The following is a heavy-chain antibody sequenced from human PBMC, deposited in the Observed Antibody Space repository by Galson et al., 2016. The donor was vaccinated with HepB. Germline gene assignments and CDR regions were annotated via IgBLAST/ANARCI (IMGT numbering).Heavy chain of an antibody. CDR2: IWPGDSDS. CDR3: ARAGSGWYPFDY. J-gene: IGHJ4*02. CDR1: GYSFTNYR. Sequence: SCKGSGYSFTNYRIGWVRRMPGKGLEWMGIIWPGDSDSRYSPSFQGQVTMSVDKSISTAYLQWDTLKASDTAIYYCARAGSGWYPFDYWGQGTLVTVSS. D-gene: IGHD6-19*01. V-gene: IGHV5-51*01.